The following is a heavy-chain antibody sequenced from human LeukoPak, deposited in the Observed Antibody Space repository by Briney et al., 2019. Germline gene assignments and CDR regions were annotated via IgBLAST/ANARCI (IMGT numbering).Heavy chain of an antibody. CDR2: IKLDGSAK. V-gene: IGHV3-7*04. CDR3: AREGITAACDY. J-gene: IGHJ4*02. CDR1: GFTFTSDW. D-gene: IGHD6-13*01. Sequence: PGGSLRISCAASGFTFTSDWMSWVRQAPGKGLEWVANIKLDGSAKNYVDSVKGRFTISRDNAKNSVFLQMNSLRAEDTAVYYCAREGITAACDYWGLGTLVTVSS.